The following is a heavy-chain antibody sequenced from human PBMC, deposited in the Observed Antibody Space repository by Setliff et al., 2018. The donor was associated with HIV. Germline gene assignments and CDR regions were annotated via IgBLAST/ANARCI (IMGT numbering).Heavy chain of an antibody. CDR2: INYRGNT. D-gene: IGHD3-10*01. CDR3: ASLDGSESPYIYYYYMDV. V-gene: IGHV4-39*01. J-gene: IGHJ6*03. CDR1: GGSISTSRYY. Sequence: SETLSLTCTVSGGSISTSRYYWGWIRQPPGKGLGWIGSINYRGNTYYNPSLKSRAAISVDPSKNQISLKLSSVTAADTAVYYCASLDGSESPYIYYYYMDVWGKGTAVTVSS.